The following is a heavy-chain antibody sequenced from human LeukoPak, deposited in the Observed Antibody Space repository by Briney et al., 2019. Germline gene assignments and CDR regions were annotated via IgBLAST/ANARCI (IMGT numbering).Heavy chain of an antibody. Sequence: PSETLSLTCTVSGYSISNGYYWGWIRQPPGKGLEWIGSIYHSRYTYYNPSLKSRVTIAVDTSKNQFSLKLRSVTAADTAVYFCARGNYYGSGSYYSDYWGQGTLVTVSS. V-gene: IGHV4-38-2*02. D-gene: IGHD3-10*01. CDR3: ARGNYYGSGSYYSDY. CDR2: IYHSRYT. J-gene: IGHJ4*02. CDR1: GYSISNGYY.